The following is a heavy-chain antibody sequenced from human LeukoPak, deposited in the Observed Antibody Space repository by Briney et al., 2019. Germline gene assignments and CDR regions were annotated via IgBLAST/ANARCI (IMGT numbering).Heavy chain of an antibody. V-gene: IGHV3-48*02. CDR1: GFSLTTYE. Sequence: PGGSLRLSCAASGFSLTTYEMNWVRQAPGKGLEWVSYISSSSSTIYYADSVKGRFTISRDNAKNSLYLQMNSLRDEDTAVYYCARDGSGRGAYFDYWGQGTLVTVSS. D-gene: IGHD3-10*01. CDR2: ISSSSSTI. CDR3: ARDGSGRGAYFDY. J-gene: IGHJ4*02.